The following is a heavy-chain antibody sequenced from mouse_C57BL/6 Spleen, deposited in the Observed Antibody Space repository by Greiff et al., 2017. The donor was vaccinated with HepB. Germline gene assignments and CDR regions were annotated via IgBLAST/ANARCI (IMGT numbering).Heavy chain of an antibody. D-gene: IGHD1-1*01. CDR2: IYWDDDK. CDR3: DGTTQDEDGSSDGWFAY. V-gene: IGHV8-12*01. CDR1: GFSLSTSGMG. Sequence: QVTLKVSGPGILQSSQTLSLTCSFSGFSLSTSGMGVSWIRQPSGKGLEWLAHIYWDDDKRYNPSLKSRLTISKDTSRNQVFLKITSVDTADTAREYCDGTTQDEDGSSDGWFAYWGQGTLVTVSA. J-gene: IGHJ3*01.